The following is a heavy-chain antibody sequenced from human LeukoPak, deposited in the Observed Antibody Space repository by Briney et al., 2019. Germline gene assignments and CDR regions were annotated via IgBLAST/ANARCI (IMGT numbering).Heavy chain of an antibody. J-gene: IGHJ4*02. D-gene: IGHD6-13*01. CDR2: IYYGGTT. V-gene: IGHV4-59*01. Sequence: SETLSLTCTVSGGSISSYYWSWLRQPPGKGLEWMGYIYYGGTTNYNPSLKSRVTISVDTSKNQFSLKLSSVTAADTAVYYCARGVYIAAAQYGYWGQGTLVTVSS. CDR1: GGSISSYY. CDR3: ARGVYIAAAQYGY.